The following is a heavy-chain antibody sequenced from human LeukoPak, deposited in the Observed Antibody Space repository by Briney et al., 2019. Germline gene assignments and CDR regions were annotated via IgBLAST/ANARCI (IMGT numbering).Heavy chain of an antibody. D-gene: IGHD5-12*01. V-gene: IGHV3-30*18. J-gene: IGHJ4*01. CDR1: GFTFSRYA. CDR3: AKDFYVATIVDFDY. CDR2: ISYDGSNK. Sequence: PGGSLRLSCAASGFTFSRYAMNWVRQAPGKGLEWVAVISYDGSNKYYADSVKGRFTISRDNSKNTLYLQMNSLRAEDTALYYCAKDFYVATIVDFDYWGRGTLVTVSS.